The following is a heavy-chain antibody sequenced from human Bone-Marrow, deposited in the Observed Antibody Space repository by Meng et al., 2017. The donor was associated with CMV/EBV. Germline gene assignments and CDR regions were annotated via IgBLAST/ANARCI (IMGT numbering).Heavy chain of an antibody. J-gene: IGHJ4*02. CDR2: ISSSGSTI. CDR3: ARGAKWAIVVVPAAGSYFDY. D-gene: IGHD2-2*01. CDR1: GFTFSSYE. V-gene: IGHV3-48*03. Sequence: GESLKISCAASGFTFSSYEMNWVRQAPGKGLEWVSYISSSGSTIYYADSVKGRFTISRDNAKNSLYLQMNSLRAEDTAVYYCARGAKWAIVVVPAAGSYFDYWGQGTLLTVSS.